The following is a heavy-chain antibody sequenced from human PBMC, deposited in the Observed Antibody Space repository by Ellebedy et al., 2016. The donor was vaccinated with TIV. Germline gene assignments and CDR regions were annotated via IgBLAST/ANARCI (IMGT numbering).Heavy chain of an antibody. V-gene: IGHV1-69*13. J-gene: IGHJ4*02. CDR3: VRIEDGGWALEH. CDR2: VIPIIGAV. Sequence: AASVKVSCKASGDILSSYAISWVRQAPGQGLEWMGGVIPIIGAVHYAQDFQGRVTITADAFTYTSHMPLSSLRSDDTAIYYCVRIEDGGWALEHWGQGTLVTVSS. CDR1: GDILSSYA. D-gene: IGHD6-19*01.